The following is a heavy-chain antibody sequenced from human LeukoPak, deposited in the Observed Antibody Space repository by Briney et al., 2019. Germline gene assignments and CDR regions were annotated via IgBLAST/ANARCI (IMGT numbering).Heavy chain of an antibody. CDR1: GFTFSSYG. CDR2: ITDAGGST. Sequence: GGSLRLSCAASGFTFSSYGMSWVRQAPRKGLEWVSAITDAGGSTYRADSVKGRFTTSRDYSRNTPYLQMNSLRAEDTAVYYCARIASSGSYYFDYWGKGTLVTVSS. J-gene: IGHJ4*02. CDR3: ARIASSGSYYFDY. D-gene: IGHD3-22*01. V-gene: IGHV3-23*01.